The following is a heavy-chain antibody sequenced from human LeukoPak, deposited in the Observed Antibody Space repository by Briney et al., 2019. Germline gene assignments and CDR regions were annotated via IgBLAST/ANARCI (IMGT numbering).Heavy chain of an antibody. V-gene: IGHV3-30*14. CDR2: ISYDGSDK. D-gene: IGHD3-10*01. CDR1: GFTLGVYT. J-gene: IGHJ4*02. Sequence: GGSLRLSCAASGFTLGVYTMHWVRQAPATGLEWVACISYDGSDKFYADSVKGRFTISRDNAKNTLYLQMNSLRAEDTAVYYCARDSGSGSYSGYWGLGTLVTVSS. CDR3: ARDSGSGSYSGY.